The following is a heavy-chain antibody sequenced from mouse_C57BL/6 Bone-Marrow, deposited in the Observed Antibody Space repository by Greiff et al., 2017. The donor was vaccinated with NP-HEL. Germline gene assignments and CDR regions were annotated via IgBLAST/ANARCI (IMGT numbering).Heavy chain of an antibody. V-gene: IGHV1-82*01. CDR2: IYPGDGDT. CDR3: APYYASY. Sequence: QVQLQQSGPELVKPGASVKISCKASGYAFSSSWMNWVKQRPGKGLEWIGRIYPGDGDTNYNGKFKGKATLTADKSSSTAYMQLSSLTSEDSAVYFCAPYYASYWGQGTTLTVTS. CDR1: GYAFSSSW. D-gene: IGHD1-1*01. J-gene: IGHJ2*01.